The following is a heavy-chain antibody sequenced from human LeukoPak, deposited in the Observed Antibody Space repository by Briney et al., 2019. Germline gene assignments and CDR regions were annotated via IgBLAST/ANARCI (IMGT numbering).Heavy chain of an antibody. J-gene: IGHJ6*03. D-gene: IGHD6-13*01. CDR1: GGSISSYY. CDR3: AGGCTAGGGKVSIAYYMDV. Sequence: SETLSLTCTVSGGSISSYYLSWIRQPAGKGLEWMGRICTSGSTNYNPSLKRRVTMSVDKPKNQFSLKLTSVTAADTAVDYCAGGCTAGGGKVSIAYYMDVWGKGTTVTVSS. CDR2: ICTSGST. V-gene: IGHV4-4*07.